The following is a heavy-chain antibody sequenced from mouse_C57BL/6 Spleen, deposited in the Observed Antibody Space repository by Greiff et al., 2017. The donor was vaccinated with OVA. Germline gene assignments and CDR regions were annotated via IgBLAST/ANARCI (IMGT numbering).Heavy chain of an antibody. CDR1: GYTFTSYG. V-gene: IGHV1-81*01. D-gene: IGHD3-2*02. CDR2: IYPRSGNT. J-gene: IGHJ3*01. Sequence: VQGVESGAELARPGASVKLSCKASGYTFTSYGISWVKQRTGQGLEWIGEIYPRSGNTYYNEKFKGKATLTADKYSSTAYMELRSLTSEDSAVYFCARWDSSGYGAYWGQGTLVTVSA. CDR3: ARWDSSGYGAY.